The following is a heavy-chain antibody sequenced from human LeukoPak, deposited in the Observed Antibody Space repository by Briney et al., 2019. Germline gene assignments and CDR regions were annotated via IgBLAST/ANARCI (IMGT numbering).Heavy chain of an antibody. Sequence: GGSLRLSCAASGFTFNSYSMNWVRQTPGKGLEWVSSISSSSGYINYADSVKGRFTVSRDNAKNSLYLQMNSLRAEDTAVYYCARDSGYCSSTGCYVHYFDYWGQGTLVTVSS. CDR1: GFTFNSYS. D-gene: IGHD2-2*01. V-gene: IGHV3-21*01. CDR2: ISSSSGYI. J-gene: IGHJ4*02. CDR3: ARDSGYCSSTGCYVHYFDY.